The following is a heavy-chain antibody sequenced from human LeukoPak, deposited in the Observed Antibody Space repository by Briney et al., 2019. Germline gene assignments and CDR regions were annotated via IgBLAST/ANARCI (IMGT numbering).Heavy chain of an antibody. CDR3: ARDHYYDSSGYIPAGDVFDI. CDR2: ISGSGGST. Sequence: PGGSLRLSCAASGFTFSSYGMSWVRQAPGKGLEWVSAISGSGGSTYYADSVKGRFTISGDNSKNTLYLQMNSLRAEDTAVYYCARDHYYDSSGYIPAGDVFDIWGQGTKVTVSS. J-gene: IGHJ3*02. V-gene: IGHV3-23*01. CDR1: GFTFSSYG. D-gene: IGHD3-22*01.